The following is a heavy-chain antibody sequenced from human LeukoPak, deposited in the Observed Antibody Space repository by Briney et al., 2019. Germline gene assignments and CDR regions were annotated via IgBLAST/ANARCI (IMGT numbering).Heavy chain of an antibody. J-gene: IGHJ4*02. Sequence: SETLSLTCTVSGGSISNKYWSWIRQPPGKGLEWIGYIYYSGSTNYNPSLKSRVTILVDTSKNQFSLKLSSVTAADTAVYYCAREVLGYGSDYWGQGTLVTVSS. V-gene: IGHV4-59*01. CDR1: GGSISNKY. CDR2: IYYSGST. D-gene: IGHD3-16*01. CDR3: AREVLGYGSDY.